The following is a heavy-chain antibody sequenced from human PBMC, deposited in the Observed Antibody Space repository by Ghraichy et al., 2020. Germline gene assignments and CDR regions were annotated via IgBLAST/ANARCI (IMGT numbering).Heavy chain of an antibody. J-gene: IGHJ4*02. CDR3: ASLGGV. D-gene: IGHD3-16*01. CDR2: FHYTGIS. V-gene: IGHV4-59*01. CDR1: GGSITCYY. Sequence: SETLSLTCTVSGGSITCYYWSWIRQPPGKGLEWIGYFHYTGISSYNPSLQSRVSISADTSQNQFFLTLTSVTAADTAVYYCASLGGVWGQGILVTVSS.